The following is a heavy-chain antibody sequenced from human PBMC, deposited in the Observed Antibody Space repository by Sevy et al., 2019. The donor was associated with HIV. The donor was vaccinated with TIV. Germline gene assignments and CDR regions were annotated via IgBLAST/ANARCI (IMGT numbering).Heavy chain of an antibody. Sequence: GGSLRLSCTASGFTFSIFWMHWVRQAPGKGLVWVSHINSDGRSTTYADSVKGRFTISRDNAKNTLYLQMNSLRDEDTAVYFCARDKIYRMDVWGQGTTVTVSS. CDR2: INSDGRST. V-gene: IGHV3-74*01. CDR3: ARDKIYRMDV. CDR1: GFTFSIFW. J-gene: IGHJ6*02.